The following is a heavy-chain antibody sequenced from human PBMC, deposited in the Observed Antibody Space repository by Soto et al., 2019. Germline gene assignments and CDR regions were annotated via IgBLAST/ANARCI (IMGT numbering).Heavy chain of an antibody. V-gene: IGHV1-18*04. Sequence: QVQLVQSGAEVKKPGASVKVSCKASGYTFTSYGISWVRQAPGQGLEWMGWISAYNGNTNYAQKLQGRVTMTTDTSTSTAYMELRSLRSAVTAVYYCGRGGAMVRGVIRCWFDPWGQGTLVTVSS. D-gene: IGHD3-10*01. CDR3: GRGGAMVRGVIRCWFDP. CDR1: GYTFTSYG. CDR2: ISAYNGNT. J-gene: IGHJ5*02.